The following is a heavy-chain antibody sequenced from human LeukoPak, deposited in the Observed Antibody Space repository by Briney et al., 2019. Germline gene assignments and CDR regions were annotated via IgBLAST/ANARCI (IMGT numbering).Heavy chain of an antibody. V-gene: IGHV1-18*04. CDR1: GYSFTSYW. CDR2: ISAYNGNT. Sequence: GESLKISCKGSGYSFTSYWIGWVRQMPGKGLEWMGWISAYNGNTNYAQKLQGRVTMTTDTSTSTAYMELRSLRSDDTAVYYCARQMRRYSGYEAFDYWGQGTLVTVSS. D-gene: IGHD5-12*01. CDR3: ARQMRRYSGYEAFDY. J-gene: IGHJ4*02.